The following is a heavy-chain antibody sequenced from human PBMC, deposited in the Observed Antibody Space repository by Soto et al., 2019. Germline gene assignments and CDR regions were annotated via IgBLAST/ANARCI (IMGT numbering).Heavy chain of an antibody. CDR3: AKAPSIYYYDSAFDI. D-gene: IGHD3-22*01. J-gene: IGHJ3*02. CDR1: GFTFGSHA. Sequence: PGGSLRLSCTASGFTFGSHAMTWVRQAPGKGLEWVSGLSDSGGSTYYADSVKGRFTISRDNSMNTLYLQMNTLRAEDTAVYYCAKAPSIYYYDSAFDIWGQGTMVTVSS. CDR2: LSDSGGST. V-gene: IGHV3-23*01.